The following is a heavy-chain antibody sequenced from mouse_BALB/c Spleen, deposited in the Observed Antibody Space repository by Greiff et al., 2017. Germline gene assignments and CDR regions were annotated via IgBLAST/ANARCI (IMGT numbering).Heavy chain of an antibody. V-gene: IGHV5-4*02. Sequence: EVMLVESGGGLVKPGGSLKLSCAASGFTFSDYYMYWVRQTPEKRLEWVATISDGGSYTYYPDSVKGRFTISRDNAKNNLYLQMSSLKSEDTAMYYCARVYYGSSSYYFDYWGQGTTLTVSS. CDR3: ARVYYGSSSYYFDY. CDR1: GFTFSDYY. D-gene: IGHD1-1*01. J-gene: IGHJ2*01. CDR2: ISDGGSYT.